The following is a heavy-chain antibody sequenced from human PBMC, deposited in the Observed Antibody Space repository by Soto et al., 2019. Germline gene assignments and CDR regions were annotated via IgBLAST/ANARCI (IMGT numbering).Heavy chain of an antibody. D-gene: IGHD5-18*01. Sequence: QVQLQESGPGLVKPSQTLSLTCTVSGGSISSCDYYWSWIRQPPGKGLEWIGYIYYSGSTYYNPSLQSRVNISVDPSKNQFSLKLSSVTAADTAVYYCASNSYGYICYDYCGQGTLVSVSS. J-gene: IGHJ4*02. V-gene: IGHV4-30-4*01. CDR3: ASNSYGYICYDY. CDR2: IYYSGST. CDR1: GGSISSCDYY.